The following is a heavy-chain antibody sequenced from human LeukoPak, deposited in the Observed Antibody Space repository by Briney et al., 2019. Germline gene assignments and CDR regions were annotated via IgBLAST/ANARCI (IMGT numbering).Heavy chain of an antibody. CDR1: GFNFRSYW. D-gene: IGHD6-6*01. Sequence: GGSLRLSCATSGFNFRSYWMSWVRQAPGKGLEWVAVISYDGSNKYYADSVKGRFTISRDNSKNTLYLQMNSLRAEDTAVYYCAKDRESIAARPEVFDYWGQGTLVTVSS. J-gene: IGHJ4*02. CDR2: ISYDGSNK. V-gene: IGHV3-30*18. CDR3: AKDRESIAARPEVFDY.